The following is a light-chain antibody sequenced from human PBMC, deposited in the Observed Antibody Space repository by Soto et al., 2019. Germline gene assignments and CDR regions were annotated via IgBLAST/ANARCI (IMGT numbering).Light chain of an antibody. CDR2: DAS. CDR3: QQRHSWVT. J-gene: IGKJ5*01. V-gene: IGKV3-11*01. Sequence: EVVLTQSPATLSLSPGERATLSCRASQSVSTSLAWFQQKPGQAPRLLIYDASTRATGIPARFSGSGSGTDFTLTISMLEPEDFAIYYCQQRHSWVTFGQGTRLEIK. CDR1: QSVSTS.